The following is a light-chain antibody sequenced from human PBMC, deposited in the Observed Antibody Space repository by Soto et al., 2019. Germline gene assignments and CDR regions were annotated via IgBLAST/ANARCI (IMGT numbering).Light chain of an antibody. CDR3: SSYTSSSTYV. J-gene: IGLJ1*01. CDR2: EVS. CDR1: SSDVGGYNY. Sequence: QSALTKPASVSRSPGQSIHISCTGTSSDVGGYNYVSWYQQHPGKAPKLMIYEVSNRPSGVSNRFSGSKSGNTASLTISGLQAEDEADYYCSSYTSSSTYVFGTGTKLTVL. V-gene: IGLV2-14*01.